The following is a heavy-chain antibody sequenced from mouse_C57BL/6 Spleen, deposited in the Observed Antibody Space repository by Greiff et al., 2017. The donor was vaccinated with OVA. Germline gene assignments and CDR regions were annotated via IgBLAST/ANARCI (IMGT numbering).Heavy chain of an antibody. CDR3: ARRDGSRSYFDY. CDR2: INPNNGGT. J-gene: IGHJ2*01. D-gene: IGHD1-1*01. Sequence: VQLQQSGPELVKPGASVKISCKASGYTFTDYYMNWVKQSHGKSLEWIGDINPNNGGTSYNQKFKGKATLTVDKSSSTAYMELRSLTSEDSAVYYCARRDGSRSYFDYWGQGTTLTVSS. V-gene: IGHV1-26*01. CDR1: GYTFTDYY.